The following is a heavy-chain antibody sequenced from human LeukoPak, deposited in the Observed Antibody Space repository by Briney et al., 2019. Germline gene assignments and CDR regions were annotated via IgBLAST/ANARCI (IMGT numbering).Heavy chain of an antibody. CDR2: ISWDGGST. CDR1: GFTFDDYA. D-gene: IGHD6-13*01. CDR3: AAAGKLWGYYYMDV. V-gene: IGHV3-43D*03. J-gene: IGHJ6*03. Sequence: GGSLRLSCAASGFTFDDYAMHWVRQAPGKGLEWVSLISWDGGSTYYADSVKGRFTISRDNSKNSLYLQMNSLRAEDTALYYCAAAGKLWGYYYMDVWGKGTTVTVSS.